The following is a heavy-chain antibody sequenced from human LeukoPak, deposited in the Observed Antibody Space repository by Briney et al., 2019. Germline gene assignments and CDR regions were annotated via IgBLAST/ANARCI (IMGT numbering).Heavy chain of an antibody. CDR3: ARTARVFDY. CDR2: TYTSRDT. Sequence: SGTLSLTSTVPGYSLTSVYWSWIRPPPGEGLEVFGDTYTSRDTNYTPSLRSPVTMSLDASKHEVSLKMSSVTGADMGVYDCARTARVFDYWGQGILVTVSS. J-gene: IGHJ4*02. CDR1: GYSLTSVY. V-gene: IGHV4-4*09.